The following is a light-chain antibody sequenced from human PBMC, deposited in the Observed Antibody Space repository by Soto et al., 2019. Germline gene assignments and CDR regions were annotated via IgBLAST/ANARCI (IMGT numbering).Light chain of an antibody. CDR3: QQYNSYSGT. J-gene: IGKJ1*01. V-gene: IGKV1-5*01. CDR2: DAS. Sequence: DIPMTQSPSTLSASVGDRVTITCRASQSISSWLAWYQQKPGKAPKLLIYDASSLESGVPSRFSGSGSVTEFTLAISSLQPDDFATYYCQQYNSYSGTFGQGTKVEIK. CDR1: QSISSW.